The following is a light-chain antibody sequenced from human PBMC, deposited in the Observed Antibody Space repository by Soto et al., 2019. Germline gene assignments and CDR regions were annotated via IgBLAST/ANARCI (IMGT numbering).Light chain of an antibody. Sequence: QSVLTQPPSASGTPGQRVTISCSGSSSNIGSNYVYWYQQLPGTAPKLLIYRNNQRPSGVPDRFSGPKSGTSASLAISGLRSEDEADYYCAAWDDSLSGVFGGGTKVTVL. CDR2: RNN. CDR1: SSNIGSNY. J-gene: IGLJ3*02. V-gene: IGLV1-47*01. CDR3: AAWDDSLSGV.